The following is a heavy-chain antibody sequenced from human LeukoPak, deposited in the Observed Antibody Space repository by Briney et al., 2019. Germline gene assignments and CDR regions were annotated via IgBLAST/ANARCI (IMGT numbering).Heavy chain of an antibody. CDR1: GFTFSSHG. CDR2: ISHTGSAE. V-gene: IGHV3-30*03. Sequence: GGSLRPSCAASGFTFSSHGMHWVRQAPGKGLEWVAVISHTGSAENYADSVKGRFTISRDNSKNTLYLQMNSLRAEDTAVYYCNYYYDSSGYYQDDAFDIWGQGTMVTVSS. J-gene: IGHJ3*02. CDR3: NYYYDSSGYYQDDAFDI. D-gene: IGHD3-22*01.